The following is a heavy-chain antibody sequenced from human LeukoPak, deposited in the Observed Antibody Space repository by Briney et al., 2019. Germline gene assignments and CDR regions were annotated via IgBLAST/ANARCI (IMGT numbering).Heavy chain of an antibody. Sequence: GGSLRLSCAASGFTFSSYAMSWVRQAPGKGLEWVSAISGSGGGTFYADSVKGRFTISRDNSKNRLYLQMNSLRAEDTAVYYCAKHNGXXXXSXYQDXWGQXTLVTX. CDR1: GFTFSSYA. CDR2: ISGSGGGT. V-gene: IGHV3-23*01. D-gene: IGHD5-24*01. J-gene: IGHJ4*02. CDR3: AKHNGXXXXSXYQDX.